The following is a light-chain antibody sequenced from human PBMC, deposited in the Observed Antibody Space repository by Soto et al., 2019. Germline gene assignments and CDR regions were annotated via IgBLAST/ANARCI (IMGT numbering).Light chain of an antibody. Sequence: EIVLTQSPATLSLSPGERATLSCRASQSVSNSLAWFQQKPGQAPRLLIYDASNRATDIPARFSGSGSATDFTLTISSLEPEDFAVYYCQQRRNWPRTFGQGTKLEIK. V-gene: IGKV3-11*01. CDR3: QQRRNWPRT. J-gene: IGKJ2*01. CDR2: DAS. CDR1: QSVSNS.